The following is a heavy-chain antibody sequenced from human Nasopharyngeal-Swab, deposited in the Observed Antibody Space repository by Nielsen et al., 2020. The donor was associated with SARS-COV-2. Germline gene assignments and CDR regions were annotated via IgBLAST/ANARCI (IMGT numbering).Heavy chain of an antibody. V-gene: IGHV4-39*01. Sequence: SETLSLTCAVSGGSISGSSFFWGWIRQSPGKGLEWIGSVFYSGYAHYNPSLESRVTISVDTAKNQFSLKLSSVTAADTAIYYCAKPRRYNWFFDSYDIWSLGTKVAVSS. D-gene: IGHD1-1*01. CDR3: AKPRRYNWFFDSYDI. J-gene: IGHJ3*02. CDR1: GGSISGSSFF. CDR2: VFYSGYA.